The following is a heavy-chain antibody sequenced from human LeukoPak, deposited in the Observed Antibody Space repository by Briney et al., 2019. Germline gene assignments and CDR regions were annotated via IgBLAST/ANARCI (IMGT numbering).Heavy chain of an antibody. CDR3: AKDYRDLDY. V-gene: IGHV3-23*01. Sequence: GGSLRLSCVASGLTFSNSAMTWVRQGPGKGLEWVSSISGETNNTYYSDSVKGRFTISRDNSRNTLYLQMNSLRAEDTAVYYCAKDYRDLDYWGQGTLVTVSS. J-gene: IGHJ4*02. CDR1: GLTFSNSA. D-gene: IGHD3-16*02. CDR2: ISGETNNT.